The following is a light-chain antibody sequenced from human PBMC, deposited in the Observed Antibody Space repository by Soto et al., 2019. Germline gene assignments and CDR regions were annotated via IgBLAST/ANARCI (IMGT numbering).Light chain of an antibody. CDR1: SSDVGHYNY. J-gene: IGLJ1*01. Sequence: QSVLTQPASVSGSPGQSISISCTGTSSDVGHYNYVSWYQQHPGKAPKLMIYGVSNRPSGVSNRFSGSKSGETASLTISGLQAEDEADYHCSSFTGTYDVFGTGTKLTVL. CDR3: SSFTGTYDV. CDR2: GVS. V-gene: IGLV2-14*03.